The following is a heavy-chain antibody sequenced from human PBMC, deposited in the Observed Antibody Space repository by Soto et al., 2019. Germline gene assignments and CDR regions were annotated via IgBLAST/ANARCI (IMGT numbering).Heavy chain of an antibody. D-gene: IGHD2-2*01. CDR1: GFTLSTYM. Sequence: EVHLLESGGGLVQPGGSLRLSCAASGFTLSTYMMTWVRQAPGKGLEWVSSSYGGGPTTEYADSARGRFTVSRDNSKNTMVLQMNNLRPEDTAVYYCAVLGFCTSTTCNWGQGTLVTVSS. CDR2: SYGGGPTT. V-gene: IGHV3-23*01. J-gene: IGHJ4*02. CDR3: AVLGFCTSTTCN.